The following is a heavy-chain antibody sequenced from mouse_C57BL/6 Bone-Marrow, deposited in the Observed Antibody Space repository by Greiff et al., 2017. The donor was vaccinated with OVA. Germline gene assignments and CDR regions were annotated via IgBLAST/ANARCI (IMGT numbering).Heavy chain of an antibody. CDR1: GYTFTDYY. Sequence: VQLQQSGPELVKPGASVKISCKASGYTFTDYYINWVKQRPGQGLEWIGWIFPGSGSTYYNEKFKGKATLTVDKSSSTAYMLLSSLTSEDSAVYFCATYYYGSPWYCDVWGTGTTVTVSS. J-gene: IGHJ1*03. V-gene: IGHV1-75*01. D-gene: IGHD1-1*01. CDR2: IFPGSGST. CDR3: ATYYYGSPWYCDV.